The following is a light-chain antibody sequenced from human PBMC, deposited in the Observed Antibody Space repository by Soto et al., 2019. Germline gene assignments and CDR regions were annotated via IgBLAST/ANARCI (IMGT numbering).Light chain of an antibody. CDR1: SSDVGSYNL. CDR2: EVN. Sequence: QSALTQPASVSGSPGQSITISCTGTSSDVGSYNLVSWCQQHPGKAPKLMIYEVNKRPSGVSNRFSGSKSGNTASLTISGLQAEDEADFYCCSYAGNFVWVFGGGTKLTVL. CDR3: CSYAGNFVWV. V-gene: IGLV2-23*02. J-gene: IGLJ3*02.